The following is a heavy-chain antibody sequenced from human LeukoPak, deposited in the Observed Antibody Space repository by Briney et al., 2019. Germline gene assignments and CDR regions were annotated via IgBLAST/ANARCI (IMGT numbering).Heavy chain of an antibody. Sequence: SVKVSCKASGGTFSSYAISWVRQAPGQGLEWMGGIIPIFGTANYAQKFQGRVTITTDESTSIAYMELSSLRSEDTAVYYCARGRTSSGWLVDYWGQGTLVTVSS. V-gene: IGHV1-69*05. CDR3: ARGRTSSGWLVDY. J-gene: IGHJ4*02. CDR2: IIPIFGTA. D-gene: IGHD6-19*01. CDR1: GGTFSSYA.